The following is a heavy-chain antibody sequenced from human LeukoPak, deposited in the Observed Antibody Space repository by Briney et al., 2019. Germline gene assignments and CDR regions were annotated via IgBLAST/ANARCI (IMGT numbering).Heavy chain of an antibody. CDR1: GGSISSYY. Sequence: PSETLSLTCTVSGGSISSYYWSWIRQPPGKGLEWIGSIYHSGSTYYNPSLKSRVTISVDTSKNQFSLKLSSVTAADTAVYYCARGGRSGHFDYWGQGTLVTVSS. V-gene: IGHV4-59*08. D-gene: IGHD3-16*01. J-gene: IGHJ4*02. CDR3: ARGGRSGHFDY. CDR2: IYHSGST.